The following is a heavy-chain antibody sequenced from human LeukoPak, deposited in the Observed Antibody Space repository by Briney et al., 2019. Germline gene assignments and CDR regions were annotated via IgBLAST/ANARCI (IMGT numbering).Heavy chain of an antibody. Sequence: SETLSLTCTVSGGSISSYYWSWIRQPPGKGLEWIGYIYYSGSTNYNPSLKSRVTISVDTSKNQFSLKLSSVTAADTAVYYCARGDRVTLDNDAFDIWGQGTMVTVSS. CDR1: GGSISSYY. V-gene: IGHV4-59*01. CDR2: IYYSGST. D-gene: IGHD5-18*01. J-gene: IGHJ3*02. CDR3: ARGDRVTLDNDAFDI.